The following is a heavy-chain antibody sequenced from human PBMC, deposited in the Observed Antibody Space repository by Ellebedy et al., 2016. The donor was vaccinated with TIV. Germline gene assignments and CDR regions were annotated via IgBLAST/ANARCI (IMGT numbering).Heavy chain of an antibody. CDR1: GGTFSSYA. CDR3: AREGGSGYYGSGSYYTYYFDY. Sequence: SVKVSXKASGGTFSSYAISWVRQAPGQGLEWMGGIIPIFGTANYAQKFQGRVTITADQSTSTAYMELSSLRSEDTAVYYCAREGGSGYYGSGSYYTYYFDYWGQGTLVTVSS. D-gene: IGHD3-10*01. CDR2: IIPIFGTA. V-gene: IGHV1-69*13. J-gene: IGHJ4*02.